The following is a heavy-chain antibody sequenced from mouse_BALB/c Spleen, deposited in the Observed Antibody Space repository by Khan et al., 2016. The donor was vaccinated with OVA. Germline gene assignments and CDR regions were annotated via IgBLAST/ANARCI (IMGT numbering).Heavy chain of an antibody. CDR3: SRRTSEYAMDY. CDR1: GYTFSSHT. CDR2: INHSSGYT. Sequence: VQLQQSGAELARPGASVKMSCKASGYTFSSHTMHWVKQRPGQGLEWIGYINHSSGYTQYNQKFNDKAPLTADISSTTASMQLRSLNSEDSAGYYCSRRTSEYAMDYWGQGTSVTVSS. V-gene: IGHV1-4*01. J-gene: IGHJ4*01.